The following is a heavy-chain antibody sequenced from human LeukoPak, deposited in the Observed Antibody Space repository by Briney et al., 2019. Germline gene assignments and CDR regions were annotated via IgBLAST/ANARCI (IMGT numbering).Heavy chain of an antibody. CDR2: ISGSGGST. CDR1: GFTFSSYA. CDR3: AKGTYCSSTSCFWGLFDY. D-gene: IGHD2-2*01. V-gene: IGHV3-23*01. J-gene: IGHJ4*02. Sequence: TGGSLRLSCAASGFTFSSYAMSWVRQAPGKGLEWVSAISGSGGSTYYADSVKGRFTISRDNSKNTLYLQMNSLRAEDTAVYYCAKGTYCSSTSCFWGLFDYWGQGTLVTVSS.